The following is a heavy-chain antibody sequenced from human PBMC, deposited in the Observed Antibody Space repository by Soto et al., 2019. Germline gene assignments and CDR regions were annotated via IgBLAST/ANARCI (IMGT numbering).Heavy chain of an antibody. CDR2: IDGSGGDT. D-gene: IGHD6-19*01. CDR3: AKGIGSGWYDWFDP. Sequence: EVQLLESGGGLVQPGGSLRPSCVVLGFTFTNYAMTWVRQAPGRGLGWVSAIDGSGGDTSYADSVKGGFTMSRDNSKNTLYLQMNSLSAEDTAVYHCAKGIGSGWYDWFDPWGQGTLVTVSS. V-gene: IGHV3-23*01. CDR1: GFTFTNYA. J-gene: IGHJ5*02.